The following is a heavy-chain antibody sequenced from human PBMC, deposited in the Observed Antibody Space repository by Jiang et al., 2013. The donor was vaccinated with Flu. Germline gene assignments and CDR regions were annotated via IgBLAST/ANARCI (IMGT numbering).Heavy chain of an antibody. V-gene: IGHV5-10-1*01. CDR3: ARGGPGPSMVTIPY. CDR1: GYTFSDFW. CDR2: IDPSDSYT. D-gene: IGHD4-17*01. J-gene: IGHJ4*02. Sequence: GAEVKKPGESLKISCEGSGYTFSDFWIAWVRQMPGKGLEWMGRIDPSDSYTNYSPSLQGHVTISVDKSISTAYLQWSSLKASDTAMYYCARGGPGPSMVTIPYWGQGTLVTVSS.